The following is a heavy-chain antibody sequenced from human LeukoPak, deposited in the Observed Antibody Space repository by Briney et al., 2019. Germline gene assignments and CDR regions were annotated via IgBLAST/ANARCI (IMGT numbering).Heavy chain of an antibody. CDR3: AKALRVLATTFYYYYMDV. CDR1: GYTFTGYY. D-gene: IGHD1-7*01. Sequence: ASVKVSCKASGYTFTGYYMHWVRQAPGQGREWMGWINPNSGGTNYAQKFQGRVTMTRDTSISTAYMELSRLRSDDTAVYYCAKALRVLATTFYYYYMDVWGKGTTVTVSS. J-gene: IGHJ6*03. V-gene: IGHV1-2*02. CDR2: INPNSGGT.